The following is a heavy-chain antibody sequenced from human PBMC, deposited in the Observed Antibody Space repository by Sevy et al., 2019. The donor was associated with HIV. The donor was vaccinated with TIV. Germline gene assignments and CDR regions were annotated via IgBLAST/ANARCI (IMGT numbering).Heavy chain of an antibody. CDR3: ARHCSSSSCFHAFDF. CDR2: INHRGST. D-gene: IGHD2-2*01. CDR1: GGSFSGYY. Sequence: SETLSLTCAVYGGSFSGYYWSWIRQPPGKGLEWVGEINHRGSTNYNPSLKSRVTISVDTSNNQFSLKLSSVTAADTAVYYCARHCSSSSCFHAFDFWGQGTMVTVSS. J-gene: IGHJ3*01. V-gene: IGHV4-34*01.